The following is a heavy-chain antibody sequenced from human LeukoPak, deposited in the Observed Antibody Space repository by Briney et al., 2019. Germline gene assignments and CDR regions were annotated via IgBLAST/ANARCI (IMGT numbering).Heavy chain of an antibody. CDR2: INPSGGST. Sequence: ASVKVSCKASGYTFTSYYMHWVRQAPGQGLEWMGIINPSGGSTSYAQKFQGRVTMTRDMSTSTVYMEPSSLRSEDTAVYYCARDGRYCSSTSCSNWFDPSGQGTLVAVSS. CDR3: ARDGRYCSSTSCSNWFDP. V-gene: IGHV1-46*01. J-gene: IGHJ5*02. D-gene: IGHD2-2*01. CDR1: GYTFTSYY.